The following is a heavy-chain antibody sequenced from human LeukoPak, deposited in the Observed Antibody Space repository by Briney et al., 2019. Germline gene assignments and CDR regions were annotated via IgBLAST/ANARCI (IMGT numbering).Heavy chain of an antibody. J-gene: IGHJ3*02. CDR2: IYPDDSDT. CDR1: GYSFTNYW. CDR3: ARPPLDSSDYYRSDAFDI. D-gene: IGHD3-22*01. V-gene: IGHV5-51*01. Sequence: GESLKISWKCSGYSFTNYWIGWVRQMPGKGLEWMGIIYPDDSDTRYSPSFQGKVTISADKPINTAYLQWTSLKASDTAMYYCARPPLDSSDYYRSDAFDIWGQGTMVTVSS.